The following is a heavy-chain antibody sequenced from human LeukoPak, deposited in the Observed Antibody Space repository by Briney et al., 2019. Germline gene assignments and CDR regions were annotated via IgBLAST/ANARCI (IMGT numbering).Heavy chain of an antibody. Sequence: GGSLRLSCAASGFTFSSYWMSWVRQAPGKGLEWVANIKQGGSEKYYVDSVKGRFTISRDNAKNSLYLQLDSLRAEDTALYYCARDWQPRNYGWGAFDIWGQGTMVSVSS. V-gene: IGHV3-7*03. CDR1: GFTFSSYW. D-gene: IGHD1-7*01. J-gene: IGHJ3*02. CDR3: ARDWQPRNYGWGAFDI. CDR2: IKQGGSEK.